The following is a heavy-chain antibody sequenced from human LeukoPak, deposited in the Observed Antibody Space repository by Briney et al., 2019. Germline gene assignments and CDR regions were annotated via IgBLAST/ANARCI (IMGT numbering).Heavy chain of an antibody. CDR1: GGSITSGGYY. J-gene: IGHJ4*02. CDR2: IYYSVST. CDR3: ARGISYGFVY. D-gene: IGHD5-18*01. Sequence: KTSETLSLTCTVSGGSITSGGYYWSWIRQHPRKGLEWIGYIYYSVSTYYNPSPKSRVTIPIDTSKKQFSLDLNSVTAADTAVYYCARGISYGFVYWGQGTLVTVSS. V-gene: IGHV4-31*03.